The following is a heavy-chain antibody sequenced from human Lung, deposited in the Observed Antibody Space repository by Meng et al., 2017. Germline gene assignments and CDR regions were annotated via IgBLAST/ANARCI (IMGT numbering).Heavy chain of an antibody. J-gene: IGHJ1*01. D-gene: IGHD1-1*01. CDR3: TNDRLNH. CDR1: GFTFTDHW. V-gene: IGHV3-74*01. CDR2: INRDGTKP. Sequence: EERLVEAGGGFVPPGGSLRLSCAASGFTFTDHWMHWVRQGPGKGLVWVSRINRDGTKPTYADSVKGRFTISRDNAKNTLYLQMNNLRAEDTAFYYCTNDRLNHWGQGALVTVSS.